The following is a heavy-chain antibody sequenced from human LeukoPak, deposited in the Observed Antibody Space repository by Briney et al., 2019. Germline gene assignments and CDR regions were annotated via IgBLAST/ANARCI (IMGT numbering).Heavy chain of an antibody. Sequence: ASVKVSCKASGYTFTGYYMHWVRQAPGQGLEWMGWINPNSGGTNYAQKFQGRVTMTRDTSISTAYMELSRLRSDDTAVYYCARPIPYYYDSSGYSSDAFDIWGQGTMVTVSS. CDR2: INPNSGGT. V-gene: IGHV1-2*02. CDR3: ARPIPYYYDSSGYSSDAFDI. CDR1: GYTFTGYY. D-gene: IGHD3-22*01. J-gene: IGHJ3*02.